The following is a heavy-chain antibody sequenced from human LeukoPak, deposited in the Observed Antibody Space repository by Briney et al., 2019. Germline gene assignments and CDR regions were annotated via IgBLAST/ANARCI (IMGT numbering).Heavy chain of an antibody. CDR2: IYPGDSDT. CDR3: ARHADPDGYNVAGGDY. D-gene: IGHD5-24*01. Sequence: GESLKISCKGSGYSFTSYWIGWVRQMPGKGLKWMGIIYPGDSDTRYSPSFQGQVTISADKSISTAYLQWSSLKASDTAMYYCARHADPDGYNVAGGDYWGQGTLVTVSS. J-gene: IGHJ4*02. V-gene: IGHV5-51*01. CDR1: GYSFTSYW.